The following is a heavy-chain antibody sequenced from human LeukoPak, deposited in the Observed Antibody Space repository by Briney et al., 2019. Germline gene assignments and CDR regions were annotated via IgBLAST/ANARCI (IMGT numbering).Heavy chain of an antibody. D-gene: IGHD3-16*01. CDR2: IKQDGSEK. Sequence: GGSLRLSCAASGFTVSSSYMSWVRQAPGEGLEWVANIKQDGSEKNYVDSVKGRFIISRDNAKNSLYLQMNTLRADDTAVYYCARDGFGTGSNWGQGTLVTVSS. CDR3: ARDGFGTGSN. J-gene: IGHJ4*02. CDR1: GFTVSSSY. V-gene: IGHV3-7*03.